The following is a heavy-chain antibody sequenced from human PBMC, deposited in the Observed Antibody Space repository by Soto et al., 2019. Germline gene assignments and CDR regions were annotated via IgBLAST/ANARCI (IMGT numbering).Heavy chain of an antibody. D-gene: IGHD1-7*01. CDR1: GYSISSGYY. V-gene: IGHV4-38-2*02. CDR2: IYHSGST. CDR3: ARDDELQLHPFDY. J-gene: IGHJ4*02. Sequence: SETLSLTCAVSGYSISSGYYWGWIRQPPGKGLGWIGSIYHSGSTYYNPSLKSRVTISVDTSKNQFSLKLSSVTAADTAVYYCARDDELQLHPFDYWGQGTLVTVSS.